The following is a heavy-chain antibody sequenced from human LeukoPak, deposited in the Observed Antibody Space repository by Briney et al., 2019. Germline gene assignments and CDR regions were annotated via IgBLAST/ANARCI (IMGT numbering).Heavy chain of an antibody. CDR2: MNPNSGNT. CDR3: ARDLKRTGTTTEGY. D-gene: IGHD1-7*01. J-gene: IGHJ4*02. CDR1: GYTFTSYD. V-gene: IGHV1-8*01. Sequence: ASVKVSCKASGYTFTSYDINWVRQATGQGLEWMGWMNPNSGNTGYAQKFQGRVTMTRSTSISTAYMELSSLRSEDTAVYYCARDLKRTGTTTEGYWGQGTLVTVSA.